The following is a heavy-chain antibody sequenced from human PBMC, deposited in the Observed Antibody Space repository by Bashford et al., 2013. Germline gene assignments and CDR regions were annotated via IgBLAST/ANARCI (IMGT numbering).Heavy chain of an antibody. CDR2: IYYSGST. CDR3: ARETMAAGRPLIGY. D-gene: IGHD6-13*01. V-gene: IGHV4-31*03. CDR1: GGSISSGGYY. J-gene: IGHJ4*02. Sequence: SETLSLTCTVSGGSISSGGYYWSWIRQHPGKGLEWIGYIYYSGSTYYNPSLKSRVTISVDTSKNQFSLKLSSVTAADTAVYYCARETMAAGRPLIGYWGQGTLVTVSS.